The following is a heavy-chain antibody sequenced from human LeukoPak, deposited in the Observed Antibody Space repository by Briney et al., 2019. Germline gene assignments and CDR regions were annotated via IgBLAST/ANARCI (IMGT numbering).Heavy chain of an antibody. V-gene: IGHV3-23*01. CDR3: AKGGVRGVIVVLSY. Sequence: GGSLRLSCAVSGFTFRSYAMKWVRQAPGKGLEWVSAITADGSSTHYTISVKGRFIISRDTPKNTLYLQMNNLRADDTAVYYCAKGGVRGVIVVLSYWGQGTLVTVSS. D-gene: IGHD3-10*01. J-gene: IGHJ4*02. CDR2: ITADGSST. CDR1: GFTFRSYA.